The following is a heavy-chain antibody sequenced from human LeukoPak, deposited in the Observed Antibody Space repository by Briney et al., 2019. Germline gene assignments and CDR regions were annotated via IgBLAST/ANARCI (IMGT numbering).Heavy chain of an antibody. CDR1: GFTFSDHY. Sequence: GGSLRLSCAASGFTFSDHYMDWVRQAPGKGLEWVGRIRNKATSYTTDYAASVRGRFTISRRDSENSLYLQMNSLKSEDTALYYCARGLNSGYYYDLDGFDLWGQGTMVTVSS. CDR2: IRNKATSYTT. V-gene: IGHV3-72*01. D-gene: IGHD3-22*01. CDR3: ARGLNSGYYYDLDGFDL. J-gene: IGHJ3*01.